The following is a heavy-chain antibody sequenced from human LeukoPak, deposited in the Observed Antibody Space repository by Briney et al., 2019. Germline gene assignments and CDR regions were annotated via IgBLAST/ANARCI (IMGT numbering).Heavy chain of an antibody. V-gene: IGHV4-39*01. CDR3: ASDRRNYYYMDV. Sequence: SQTLSLTCTVSGGSISSGSHYWGWIRQPPGKGLEWIGSVYYSGSTHYNPSLKSRVTISVDTSKNQFSLKLSSVTAADTAVYYCASDRRNYYYMDVWGKGTTVTISS. CDR2: VYYSGST. J-gene: IGHJ6*03. CDR1: GGSISSGSHY.